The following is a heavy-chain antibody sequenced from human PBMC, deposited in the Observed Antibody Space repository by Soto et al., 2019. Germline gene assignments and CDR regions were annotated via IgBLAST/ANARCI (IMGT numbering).Heavy chain of an antibody. J-gene: IGHJ6*02. CDR3: AREGGSCYQAACVYYYGMDV. V-gene: IGHV1-3*04. CDR2: INIGSGNT. Sequence: ASVKVSCKASGYGFSSYAMHWVRQAPGQRLEWMGWINIGSGNTEYSQNFQDRITITRDTSASTVYMELSSLRSEDTAVYYCAREGGSCYQAACVYYYGMDVWGQGTTVTVSS. D-gene: IGHD2-15*01. CDR1: GYGFSSYA.